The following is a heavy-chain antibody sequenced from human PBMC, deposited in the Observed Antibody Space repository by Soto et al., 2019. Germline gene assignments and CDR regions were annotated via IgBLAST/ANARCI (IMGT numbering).Heavy chain of an antibody. J-gene: IGHJ6*02. Sequence: QVQLQESGPGLVKPSQTLSLTCTVSGGSISSGDYYWSWISQPPGKGLEWIGYIYYSGSTYYNPSPKSRVSISVDTSKNQFSLKLSSVTAADTAVYYCASHDYAHYGMDVWGQGTSVTVSS. CDR2: IYYSGST. V-gene: IGHV4-30-4*01. D-gene: IGHD3-16*01. CDR1: GGSISSGDYY. CDR3: ASHDYAHYGMDV.